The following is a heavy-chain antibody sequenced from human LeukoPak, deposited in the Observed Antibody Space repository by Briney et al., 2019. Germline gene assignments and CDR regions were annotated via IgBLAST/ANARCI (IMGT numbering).Heavy chain of an antibody. CDR2: IYTSGST. Sequence: SETLSLTCTVSGGSISSGSYYWSWIRQPAGKGLEWIGRIYTSGSTNYNPSLKSRVTISVDTSKNQFSLKLSSVTAADTAVYYCARSPGLDTAMVLFDYWGQGTLVTVSS. CDR1: GGSISSGSYY. J-gene: IGHJ4*02. D-gene: IGHD5-18*01. V-gene: IGHV4-61*02. CDR3: ARSPGLDTAMVLFDY.